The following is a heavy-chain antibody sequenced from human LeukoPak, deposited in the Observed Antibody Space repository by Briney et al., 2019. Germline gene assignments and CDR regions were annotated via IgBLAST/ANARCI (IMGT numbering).Heavy chain of an antibody. CDR1: GFNFSGSA. Sequence: GGSLRLSCAASGFNFSGSAIHWVRQASGKGLEWLGRVRSKVNNYATTYAESVNGRFTISRDDSKNTAYLQMDSLKTEDTALYYCTNNYAGGVGYWGQGTLVTVFS. D-gene: IGHD5-24*01. J-gene: IGHJ4*02. CDR2: VRSKVNNYAT. V-gene: IGHV3-73*01. CDR3: TNNYAGGVGY.